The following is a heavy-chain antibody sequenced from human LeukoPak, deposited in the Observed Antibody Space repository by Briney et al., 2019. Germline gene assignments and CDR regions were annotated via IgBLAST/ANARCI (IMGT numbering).Heavy chain of an antibody. J-gene: IGHJ6*03. Sequence: HPGGSLRLSCAASEFSVGSNYMTWVRQAPGKGLEWVAVISYDGSNKYYADSVKGRFTISRDNSKNTLYLQMNSLRAEDTAVYYCAKAGTGVHYYYYMDVWGKGTTVTVSS. CDR1: EFSVGSNY. V-gene: IGHV3-30*18. CDR3: AKAGTGVHYYYYMDV. CDR2: ISYDGSNK. D-gene: IGHD1-14*01.